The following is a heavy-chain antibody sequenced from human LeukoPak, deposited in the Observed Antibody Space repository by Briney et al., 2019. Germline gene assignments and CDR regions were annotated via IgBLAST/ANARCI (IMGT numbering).Heavy chain of an antibody. D-gene: IGHD1-7*01. CDR1: GYTLTEVS. CDR2: FDPEDGET. J-gene: IGHJ3*02. CDR3: ATERSWNSRAFDI. V-gene: IGHV1-24*01. Sequence: GASVKVSCKVSGYTLTEVSMHWVRQAAGKGLERMGGFDPEDGETIYAQKFQGRVTMTEDTSTDTAYMELSSLRSEDTAVYYCATERSWNSRAFDIWGQGTMVTVSS.